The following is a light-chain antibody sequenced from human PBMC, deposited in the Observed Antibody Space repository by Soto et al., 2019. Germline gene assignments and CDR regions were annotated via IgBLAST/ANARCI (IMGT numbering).Light chain of an antibody. CDR1: QSVSSNY. CDR2: GAS. V-gene: IGKV3-20*01. Sequence: VLTQSPGTLSLSPGERATLSCRASQSVSSNYLAWYQQKPGQAPRLLIYGASSRATGIPDRFSGSGSGTDFTLTISRLEPEDFAVYYCQQYGSSPPWTFGRGTKVDIK. CDR3: QQYGSSPPWT. J-gene: IGKJ1*01.